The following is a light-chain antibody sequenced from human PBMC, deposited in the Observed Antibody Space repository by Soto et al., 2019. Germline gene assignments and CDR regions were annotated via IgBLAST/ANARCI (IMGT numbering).Light chain of an antibody. CDR3: QQSYDMPWT. V-gene: IGKV1-39*01. Sequence: IQMTQSPSSLSASVGDTVTITCRASQIISTHLTWYQQKPGKAPKLLIYAAYNLQSGVPSRFSGSGSGTDFTLTISSLQPEDFAAYYCQQSYDMPWTFGQGTKVDIK. CDR2: AAY. CDR1: QIISTH. J-gene: IGKJ1*01.